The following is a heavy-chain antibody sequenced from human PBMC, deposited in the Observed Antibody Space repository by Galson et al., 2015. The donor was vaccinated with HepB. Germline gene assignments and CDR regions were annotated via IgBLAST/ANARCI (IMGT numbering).Heavy chain of an antibody. CDR1: GGSISSYY. J-gene: IGHJ6*02. CDR3: ARHWDLLLYGMDV. D-gene: IGHD1-26*01. Sequence: ETLSLTCSVSGGSISSYYWSWIRQPPGKGLEWIGYIYYSGNTNYNPSLKSRVTISVETSKKQSSLKLSSMTAADTAVYYCARHWDLLLYGMDVWGQGTQVTVSS. V-gene: IGHV4-59*08. CDR2: IYYSGNT.